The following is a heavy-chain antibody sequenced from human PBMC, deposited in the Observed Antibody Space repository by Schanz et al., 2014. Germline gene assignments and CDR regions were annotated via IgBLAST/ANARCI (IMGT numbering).Heavy chain of an antibody. V-gene: IGHV3-23*01. CDR3: AKRCSSTSCSHGAFDI. D-gene: IGHD2-2*01. CDR1: GITFSDYA. CDR2: IASGGSHT. Sequence: EVQLLESGGALEQPGGSLRLSCAASGITFSDYAMSWVRQAPGKGLEWVSTIASGGSHTFYADSVTGRFTISGDNSKNTLFLQMNSLRVEDTAIYYWAKRCSSTSCSHGAFDIWGQGTMVTVSS. J-gene: IGHJ3*02.